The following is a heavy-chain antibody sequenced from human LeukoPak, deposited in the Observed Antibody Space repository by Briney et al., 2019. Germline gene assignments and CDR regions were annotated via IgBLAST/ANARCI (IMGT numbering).Heavy chain of an antibody. CDR2: IDWDDDK. CDR3: ARGSYSSSSDLFDY. D-gene: IGHD6-6*01. J-gene: IGHJ4*02. CDR1: GGSISSYY. V-gene: IGHV2-70*11. Sequence: TLSLTCTVSGGSISSYYWSWIRQPPGKALEWLARIDWDDDKYYSTSLKTRLTISKDTSKNQVVLTMTNTDPVDTATYYCARGSYSSSSDLFDYWGQGTLVTVSS.